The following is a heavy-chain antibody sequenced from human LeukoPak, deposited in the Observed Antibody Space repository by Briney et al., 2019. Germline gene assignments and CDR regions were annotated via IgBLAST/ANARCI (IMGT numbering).Heavy chain of an antibody. V-gene: IGHV3-43*02. CDR2: ISGDGGST. J-gene: IGHJ4*02. CDR3: ARESETSGWYDY. D-gene: IGHD6-19*01. CDR1: GFIFDNNA. Sequence: GGSLRLSCAAPGFIFDNNALHWVRQAPGKGLECVSLISGDGGSTFYADSVRGRFTISRDNTRKSLSLQMSSLRSEDTALYYCARESETSGWYDYWGQGTLVTVSS.